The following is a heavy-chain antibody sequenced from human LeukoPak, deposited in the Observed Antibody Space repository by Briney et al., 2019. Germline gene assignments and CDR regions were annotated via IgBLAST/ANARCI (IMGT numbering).Heavy chain of an antibody. CDR1: GFTFSSYA. V-gene: IGHV3-30-3*01. D-gene: IGHD3-16*02. CDR2: ISHDTSKK. J-gene: IGHJ4*02. CDR3: ASLGDYVWGSYRYLSNDY. Sequence: GGSLRLSCAASGFTFSSYAMHWVRQAPSKGLEWVAVISHDTSKKFYADSVKGRFTISRDNSNKTLYLQMNSLRDEDTAVYYCASLGDYVWGSYRYLSNDYWGQGTLVTVSS.